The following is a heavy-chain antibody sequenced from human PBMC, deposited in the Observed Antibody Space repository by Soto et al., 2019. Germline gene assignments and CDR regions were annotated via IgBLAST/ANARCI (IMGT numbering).Heavy chain of an antibody. Sequence: QVQLQESGPGLVKPSQTLSLTCTVSGGSISSGDSYWSWIRQPPGKGLEWIGYIFYSGSTYYNPSRKRRITRSVNTSKNQFSLKLSAVTAADTAVYYCARYCSGGSCYPFDYWGQGTLVTVSS. CDR3: ARYCSGGSCYPFDY. V-gene: IGHV4-30-4*01. D-gene: IGHD2-15*01. CDR2: IFYSGST. J-gene: IGHJ4*02. CDR1: GGSISSGDSY.